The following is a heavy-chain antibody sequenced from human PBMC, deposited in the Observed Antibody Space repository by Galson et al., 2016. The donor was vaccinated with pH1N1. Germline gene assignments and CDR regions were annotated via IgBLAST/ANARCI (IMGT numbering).Heavy chain of an antibody. CDR3: ARDRSGRGVGSSYHMDV. Sequence: SLRLSCAASGFIFPGYTMNWVRQAPGKGLEWVSSITSASFHTYYADSVKGRFTISRDNAKNSLFLQMNSLRAEDTALYYCARDRSGRGVGSSYHMDVWGQGTTVTVSS. CDR2: ITSASFHT. V-gene: IGHV3-21*01. J-gene: IGHJ6*02. D-gene: IGHD3-10*01. CDR1: GFIFPGYT.